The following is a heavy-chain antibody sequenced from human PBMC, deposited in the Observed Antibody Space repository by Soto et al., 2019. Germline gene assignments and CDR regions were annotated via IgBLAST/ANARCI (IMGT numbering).Heavy chain of an antibody. Sequence: QVQLVQSGAEVKKPGASVKVSCKASGYTFTSFGISWVRQAPGQGLEWMGWISTFNGITYYALTLQGRVTLTTDTSTSTAYMELRRLTSDDTALYSCARGDLTNWFDSWGQGTLVTVSS. D-gene: IGHD2-8*01. V-gene: IGHV1-18*01. CDR3: ARGDLTNWFDS. J-gene: IGHJ5*01. CDR2: ISTFNGIT. CDR1: GYTFTSFG.